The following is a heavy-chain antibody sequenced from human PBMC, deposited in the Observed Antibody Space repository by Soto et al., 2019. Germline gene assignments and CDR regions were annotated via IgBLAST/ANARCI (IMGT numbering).Heavy chain of an antibody. CDR2: ISSSSSYT. CDR1: GFTFSDYY. Sequence: QVQLVESGGGLVKPGGSLRLSCAASGFTFSDYYMSWIRQAPGKGLEWVSYISSSSSYTNYADSVKGPFTISRDNAKNSLYLQMNSLSAAATAVYYCARDHHRYSGYDYVYYWCQGTLVSVSS. V-gene: IGHV3-11*05. J-gene: IGHJ4*02. D-gene: IGHD5-12*01. CDR3: ARDHHRYSGYDYVYY.